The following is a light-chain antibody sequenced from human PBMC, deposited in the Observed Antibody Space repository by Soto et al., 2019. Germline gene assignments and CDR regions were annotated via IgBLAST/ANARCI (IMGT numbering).Light chain of an antibody. CDR2: DAS. V-gene: IGKV1-5*01. CDR1: QSISNW. CDR3: QQYNSYPYT. Sequence: DIQMTQSPSTLSASVGDRVTITCRASQSISNWLAWYQQKPGKAPNLLIYDASSLESGGPSRFSGSGSGTEFTLTISSLQPDDFATYYCQQYNSYPYTFGQGTKVDSK. J-gene: IGKJ2*01.